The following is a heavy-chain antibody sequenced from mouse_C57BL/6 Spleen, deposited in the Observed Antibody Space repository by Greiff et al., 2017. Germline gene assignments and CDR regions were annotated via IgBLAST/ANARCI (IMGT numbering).Heavy chain of an antibody. CDR3: ARSDSSGYWYFGY. CDR2: IYPGDGDT. D-gene: IGHD3-2*02. CDR1: GYAFSSSW. V-gene: IGHV1-82*01. Sequence: QVQLKQSGPELVKPGASVKISCKASGYAFSSSWMNWVKQRPGKGLEWIGRIYPGDGDTNYNGKFKGKATLTADKSSSTAYMQLSSLTSEDSAVYCCARSDSSGYWYFGYWGQGTTLTVSS. J-gene: IGHJ2*01.